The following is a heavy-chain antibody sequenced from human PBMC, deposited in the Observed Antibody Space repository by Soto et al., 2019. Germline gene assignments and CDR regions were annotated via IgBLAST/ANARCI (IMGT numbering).Heavy chain of an antibody. CDR1: GFTFSYYA. Sequence: EVQLLESGGGLEQPGGSLRLSCAASGFTFSYYAMSWVRQAPGKGLEWVSSIRGSGGSTYYADSVKGRFTISRDNSKTTLYLQMTRLRAEDTAVYYCAREPNYYFDYWGQGALVTVSS. CDR2: IRGSGGST. CDR3: AREPNYYFDY. J-gene: IGHJ4*02. V-gene: IGHV3-23*01.